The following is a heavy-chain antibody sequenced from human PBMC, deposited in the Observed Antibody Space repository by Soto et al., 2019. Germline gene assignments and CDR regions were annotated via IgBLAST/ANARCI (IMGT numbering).Heavy chain of an antibody. Sequence: PGESLKISCKGSGYNFNTYWIDWVRQMPGKGLEWMGRIYPGDSDTRYSPSFQGQVIISVDKSNNTAYLQWSSLKASDTAIYFCARRLQRTAVTSNWFDPWGQGTLVTAPQ. CDR1: GYNFNTYW. J-gene: IGHJ5*02. D-gene: IGHD4-17*01. V-gene: IGHV5-51*01. CDR3: ARRLQRTAVTSNWFDP. CDR2: IYPGDSDT.